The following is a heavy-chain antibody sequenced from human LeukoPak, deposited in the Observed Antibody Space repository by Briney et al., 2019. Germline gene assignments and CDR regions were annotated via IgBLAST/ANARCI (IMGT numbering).Heavy chain of an antibody. D-gene: IGHD3-10*01. V-gene: IGHV4-30-4*01. Sequence: SQTLSLTCTVSGGSISSSDYYWSWIRQPPGTGLEWIGYIYYSGSTYYNPSLKSRVTISVDTSKNQFSLKLSSVTAADTAVYYCARDFPPGATGYWYFDLWGRGTLVTVSS. J-gene: IGHJ2*01. CDR3: ARDFPPGATGYWYFDL. CDR2: IYYSGST. CDR1: GGSISSSDYY.